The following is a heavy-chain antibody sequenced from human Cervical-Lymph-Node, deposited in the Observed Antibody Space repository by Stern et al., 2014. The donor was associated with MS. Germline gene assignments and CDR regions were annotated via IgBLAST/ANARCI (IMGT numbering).Heavy chain of an antibody. Sequence: VQLVESGGEVKKPGSSVKVSCKASGGTFSNYAISWVRQAPGQGLEWMGRIIPFLGILNYAQRFQGRVTITADKSTNTAYMELSSLRSEDTAVYYCVRDPHGANSLNYSDYVMDVWGQGTTVTVSS. CDR1: GGTFSNYA. CDR3: VRDPHGANSLNYSDYVMDV. J-gene: IGHJ6*02. D-gene: IGHD4-23*01. CDR2: IIPFLGIL. V-gene: IGHV1-69*09.